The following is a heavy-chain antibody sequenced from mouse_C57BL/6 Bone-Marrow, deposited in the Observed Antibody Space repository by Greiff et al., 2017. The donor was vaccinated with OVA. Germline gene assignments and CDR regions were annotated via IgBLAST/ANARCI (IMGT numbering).Heavy chain of an antibody. D-gene: IGHD2-3*01. Sequence: QVQLQQPGAELVKPGASVKLSCKASGYTFTSYWMHWVKQRPGQCLEWIGMIHPNSGSTNYNEKFKSKATLTVDKSSSTAYMQLSSLTSEDSAVYYCARGGYSHYWYFDVWGTGTTVTVSS. V-gene: IGHV1-64*01. CDR2: IHPNSGST. J-gene: IGHJ1*03. CDR1: GYTFTSYW. CDR3: ARGGYSHYWYFDV.